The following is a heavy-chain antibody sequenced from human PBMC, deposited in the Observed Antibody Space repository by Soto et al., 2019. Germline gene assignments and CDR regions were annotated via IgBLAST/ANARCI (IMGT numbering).Heavy chain of an antibody. J-gene: IGHJ5*02. Sequence: ASVKVSCKASGYTFTSYGISWVRQAPGQGLEWMGWISAYNGNTNYAQKLQGRVTMTTDTSTSTAYMELRSLRSDDTAVYYCARVPLTGTTVLGWFDPWGQGTLVTVSS. CDR3: ARVPLTGTTVLGWFDP. CDR2: ISAYNGNT. CDR1: GYTFTSYG. V-gene: IGHV1-18*01. D-gene: IGHD1-7*01.